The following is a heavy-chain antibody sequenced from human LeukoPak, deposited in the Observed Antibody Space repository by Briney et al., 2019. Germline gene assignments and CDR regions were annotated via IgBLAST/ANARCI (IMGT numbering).Heavy chain of an antibody. CDR2: IYYSGST. CDR1: GGSISSYY. CDR3: ARDRGSGYYYKGWFDP. J-gene: IGHJ5*02. V-gene: IGHV4-59*01. Sequence: SETLSLTCTVSGGSISSYYWSWIRQPPGKGLEWIGHIYYSGSTNYNPSLKSRVTISVDTSKNQFSLKLSSVTAADTAVYYCARDRGSGYYYKGWFDPWGQGTLVTVSS. D-gene: IGHD3-22*01.